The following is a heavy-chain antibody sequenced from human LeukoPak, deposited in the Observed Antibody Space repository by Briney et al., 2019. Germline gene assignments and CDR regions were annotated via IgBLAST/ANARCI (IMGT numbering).Heavy chain of an antibody. V-gene: IGHV3-33*06. J-gene: IGHJ4*02. CDR3: AKDGGVVVIGDELDY. Sequence: PGGSLRLSCAASGFTFSSYGMHWVRQAPGKGLEWVAVIWYDGSNKYYADSVKGRFTISRDNSKNTLYLQMNSLRAEDTAVYYCAKDGGVVVIGDELDYWGQETLVTVSS. D-gene: IGHD3-22*01. CDR2: IWYDGSNK. CDR1: GFTFSSYG.